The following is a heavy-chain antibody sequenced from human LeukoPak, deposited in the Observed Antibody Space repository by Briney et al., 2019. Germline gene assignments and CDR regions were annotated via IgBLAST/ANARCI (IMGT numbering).Heavy chain of an antibody. D-gene: IGHD2-2*01. CDR2: TSYDGSNK. V-gene: IGHV3-30*18. Sequence: GGSLRLSCAASGFTFSSYGMHWVRQAPGKGLEWVAVTSYDGSNKYYADSVKGRFTISRDNSKNTLYLQMNSLRAEDTAVYYCAKDPSGDIVVVPAGVWGQGTTVTVSS. CDR1: GFTFSSYG. CDR3: AKDPSGDIVVVPAGV. J-gene: IGHJ6*02.